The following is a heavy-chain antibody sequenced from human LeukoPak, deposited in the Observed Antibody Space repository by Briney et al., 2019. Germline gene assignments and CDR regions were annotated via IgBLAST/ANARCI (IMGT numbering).Heavy chain of an antibody. Sequence: SETLSLTCTVSGGSINSYYWSWIRQPAGKGLEWIGRIYTSGSTNYNPSLKSRVTMTVDTSKNQFSLKLSSVTAADTAVYYCARGGGGSGSDFPFDYWGQGTLVTVSS. V-gene: IGHV4-4*07. J-gene: IGHJ4*02. CDR3: ARGGGGSGSDFPFDY. CDR1: GGSINSYY. CDR2: IYTSGST. D-gene: IGHD3-10*01.